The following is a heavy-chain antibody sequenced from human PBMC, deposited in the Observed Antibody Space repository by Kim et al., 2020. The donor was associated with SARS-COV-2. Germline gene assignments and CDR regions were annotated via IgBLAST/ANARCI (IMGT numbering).Heavy chain of an antibody. CDR2: ISYDGSNK. J-gene: IGHJ6*02. D-gene: IGHD3-16*01. CDR3: ARESGGDPDYYYYGMDV. CDR1: GFTFSSYA. Sequence: GGSLRLSCAASGFTFSSYAMHWVRQAPGKGLEWVAVISYDGSNKYYADSVKGRFTISRENSKNTLYLQMNSLRAEDTAVYYCARESGGDPDYYYYGMDVWGQGTTVTVSS. V-gene: IGHV3-30-3*01.